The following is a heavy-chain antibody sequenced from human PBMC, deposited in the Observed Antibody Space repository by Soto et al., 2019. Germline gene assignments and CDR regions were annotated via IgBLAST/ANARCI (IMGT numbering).Heavy chain of an antibody. V-gene: IGHV3-30*04. Sequence: QVQVVESGGGVVQPGRSLRLSCAASGFTFSRYAIHGVRQAPGKGLEWVAVISRDGSNKYYVDSVKGRFTISRDNSKNTLYLQMNSLRDEDTAVYYCARSRNSAVADSFDFWGHGTLVTVSS. CDR2: ISRDGSNK. D-gene: IGHD3-10*01. CDR1: GFTFSRYA. J-gene: IGHJ4*01. CDR3: ARSRNSAVADSFDF.